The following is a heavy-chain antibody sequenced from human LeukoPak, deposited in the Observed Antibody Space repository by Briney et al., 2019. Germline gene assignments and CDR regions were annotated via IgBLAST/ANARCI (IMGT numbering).Heavy chain of an antibody. CDR1: GGSISSYY. J-gene: IGHJ5*02. V-gene: IGHV4-4*07. Sequence: SETLSLTCTVSGGSISSYYWRWIRQPAGKGLEWIGRIYTSGSTNYNPSLKSRVTMSVDTSKNQFSLKLSSVTAADTAVYYCARDRDCSSTSCYYFSSWFDPWGQGTLVTVSS. CDR2: IYTSGST. D-gene: IGHD2-2*01. CDR3: ARDRDCSSTSCYYFSSWFDP.